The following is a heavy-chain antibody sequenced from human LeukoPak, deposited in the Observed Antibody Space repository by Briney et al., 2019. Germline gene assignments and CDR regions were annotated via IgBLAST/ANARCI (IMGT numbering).Heavy chain of an antibody. CDR2: IGAYNGKT. J-gene: IGHJ6*03. CDR1: VYTFNNYG. CDR3: ARAGTAYYYYNYIDV. Sequence: ASVKVSCKASVYTFNNYGISWVRQAPGQGLEWMGWIGAYNGKTRYTQKFQGRVTMTTDTSTSTAYMELRSLRFDDTAVYYCARAGTAYYYYNYIDVWGKGTTVTASS. V-gene: IGHV1-18*01. D-gene: IGHD1-7*01.